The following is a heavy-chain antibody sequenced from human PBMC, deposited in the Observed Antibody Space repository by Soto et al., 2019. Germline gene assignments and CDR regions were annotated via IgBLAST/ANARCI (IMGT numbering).Heavy chain of an antibody. CDR1: GFTFSDYY. CDR2: ISSSGSTI. Sequence: GGSLRLSCAASGFTFSDYYMSWIRQAPGKGLEWVSYISSSGSTIYYADSVKGRFTISRDNAKNSLYLQMNSLRAEDTAVYYCVKSSGWYRAFDYWGQGTLVTVSS. V-gene: IGHV3-11*01. J-gene: IGHJ4*02. CDR3: VKSSGWYRAFDY. D-gene: IGHD6-19*01.